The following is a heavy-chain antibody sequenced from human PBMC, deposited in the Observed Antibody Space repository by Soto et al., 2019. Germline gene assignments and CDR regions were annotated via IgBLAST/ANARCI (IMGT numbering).Heavy chain of an antibody. V-gene: IGHV4-59*01. CDR2: TFYGGST. CDR3: ATLVAGSGSNWFDP. D-gene: IGHD6-25*01. CDR1: GGAISGYY. J-gene: IGHJ5*02. Sequence: SETLSLTCSVSGGAISGYYWIWIRQPPGKGLEWIGYTFYGGSTNYNPSLKSRVSISSDTSKNHLSLKLSSMTAADTAVYYCATLVAGSGSNWFDPWGQGTLVTVSS.